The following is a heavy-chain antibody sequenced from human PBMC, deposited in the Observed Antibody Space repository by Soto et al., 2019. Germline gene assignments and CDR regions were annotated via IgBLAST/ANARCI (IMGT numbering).Heavy chain of an antibody. D-gene: IGHD5-12*01. CDR1: GFTVSSNY. CDR3: ARGLVAVTFDY. CDR2: IYSGGST. Sequence: GGSLRLSCAASGFTVSSNYMSWVRQAQGKGQERDSGIYSGGSTYYADSVKGRFTISRDNSKNTLYLQMNSLIALDTAVYYCARGLVAVTFDYWGQGTLVTVSS. V-gene: IGHV3-53*01. J-gene: IGHJ4*02.